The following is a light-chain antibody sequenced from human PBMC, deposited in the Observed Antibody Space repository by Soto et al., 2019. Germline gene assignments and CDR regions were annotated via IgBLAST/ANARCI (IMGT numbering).Light chain of an antibody. V-gene: IGLV1-47*01. CDR3: AAWDDSLSGPV. J-gene: IGLJ1*01. Sequence: QSVLTQPPSASGTPGQRATISCSGSSSNIGSNYVYWYQQLPGTAPKLLIYRNNQRPSGVPDRFSGSKSGTSASLAISGLRSEDEADYYCAAWDDSLSGPVFGTGTKVTVL. CDR1: SSNIGSNY. CDR2: RNN.